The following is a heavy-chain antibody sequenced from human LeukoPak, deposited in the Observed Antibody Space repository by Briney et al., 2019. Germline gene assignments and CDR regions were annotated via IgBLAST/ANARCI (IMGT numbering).Heavy chain of an antibody. D-gene: IGHD3-10*01. J-gene: IGHJ4*02. CDR2: ISYDGSEK. CDR3: AREVFHGSGRRFDS. Sequence: GGSLRLSCVASGFTLSGSAVHGVRQAPGKGLEWVALISYDGSEKYYADSVKGRFTISRDNAKNSLYLQMNSLRAEDTAVYYCAREVFHGSGRRFDSWGQGTLVTVSS. V-gene: IGHV3-30*04. CDR1: GFTLSGSA.